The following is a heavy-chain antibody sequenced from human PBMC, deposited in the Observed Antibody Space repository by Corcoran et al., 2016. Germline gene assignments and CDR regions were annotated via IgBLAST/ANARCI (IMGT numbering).Heavy chain of an antibody. CDR2: IWYDGSNK. J-gene: IGHJ6*02. CDR1: GFTFSSYG. V-gene: IGHV3-33*01. Sequence: QVQLVESGGGVVQPGRSLRLSCAASGFTFSSYGMHWVRQAPGKGLEWVAVIWYDGSNKYYAESVKGRFTISRDNSKHTLYLQMNSLRAEDTAVYYVARDLADAYAPLYYYYYYGMDVWGQGTTVTVSS. D-gene: IGHD3-16*01. CDR3: ARDLADAYAPLYYYYYYGMDV.